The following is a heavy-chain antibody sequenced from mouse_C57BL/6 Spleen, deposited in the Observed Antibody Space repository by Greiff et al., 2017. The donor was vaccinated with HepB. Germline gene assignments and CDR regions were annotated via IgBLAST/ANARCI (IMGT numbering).Heavy chain of an antibody. CDR2: IDPETGGT. J-gene: IGHJ3*01. D-gene: IGHD3-2*02. CDR3: TRGAAQAAWFAY. Sequence: VKLQESGAELVRPGASVTLSCKASGYTFTDYEMHWVKQTPVHGLEWIGAIDPETGGTAYNQKFKGKAILTADKSSSTAYMELRSLTSEDSAVYYCTRGAAQAAWFAYWGQGTLVTVSA. V-gene: IGHV1-15*01. CDR1: GYTFTDYE.